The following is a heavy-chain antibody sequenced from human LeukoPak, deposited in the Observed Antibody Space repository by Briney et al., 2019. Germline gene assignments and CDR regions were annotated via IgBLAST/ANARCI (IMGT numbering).Heavy chain of an antibody. CDR3: ARLQNYYDSGDSSDY. J-gene: IGHJ4*02. D-gene: IGHD3-22*01. CDR2: IIPIFGTS. CDR1: GGTFSSYA. V-gene: IGHV1-69*06. Sequence: ASVKVSCKASGGTFSSYAISWVRQAPGQGLEWMGDIIPIFGTSNYAQKFQGRVTITADKSTSTAYMELSSLRSEDTAVYYCARLQNYYDSGDSSDYWGQGTLVTVSS.